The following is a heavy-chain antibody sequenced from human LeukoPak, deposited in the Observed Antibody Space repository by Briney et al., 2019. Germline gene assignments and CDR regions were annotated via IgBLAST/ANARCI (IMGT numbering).Heavy chain of an antibody. Sequence: GGSLRLSCAASGFTFSSYAMHWVRQAPGKGLEWVAVISYDGSNKYYADSVKGRFTISRDNSKNTLYLQMNSLRAEDTAVYYCAKVSMTTVSYGYWGQGTLVTVSS. CDR2: ISYDGSNK. D-gene: IGHD4-17*01. J-gene: IGHJ4*02. CDR3: AKVSMTTVSYGY. CDR1: GFTFSSYA. V-gene: IGHV3-30*04.